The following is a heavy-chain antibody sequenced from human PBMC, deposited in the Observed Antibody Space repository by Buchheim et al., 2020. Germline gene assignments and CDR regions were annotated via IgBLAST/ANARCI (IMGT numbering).Heavy chain of an antibody. CDR1: GGAIGSDDYY. CDR2: IYYSGST. CDR3: ARAGGYYYDSSGYYAFDY. J-gene: IGHJ4*02. V-gene: IGHV4-30-4*01. Sequence: QVQLQESGPGLVKPSQTLSLTCTVSGGAIGSDDYYWSWVRQPPGKGLEWIGYIYYSGSTYYNPSLKSRVTISVDTSKNQFSLKLSSVTAADTAVYYCARAGGYYYDSSGYYAFDYWGQGTL. D-gene: IGHD3-22*01.